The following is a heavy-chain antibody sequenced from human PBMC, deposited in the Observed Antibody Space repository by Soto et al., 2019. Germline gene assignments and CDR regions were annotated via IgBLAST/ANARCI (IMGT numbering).Heavy chain of an antibody. CDR2: IYPGDSDT. CDR1: GYSFTSYW. V-gene: IGHV5-51*01. Sequence: GESLKISCKGSGYSFTSYWIGWVRQMPGKGLEWMGIIYPGDSDTRYSPSFQGQVTISADKSISTAYLQWSSLKASDTAMYDCARRAPPSRGYCTNGVCDYYYGMDVWGQGTTVTVSS. D-gene: IGHD2-8*01. CDR3: ARRAPPSRGYCTNGVCDYYYGMDV. J-gene: IGHJ6*02.